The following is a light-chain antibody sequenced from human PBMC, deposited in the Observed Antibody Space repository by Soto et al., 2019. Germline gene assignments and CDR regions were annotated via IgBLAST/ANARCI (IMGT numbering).Light chain of an antibody. CDR2: DVT. J-gene: IGLJ1*01. Sequence: QSALTQPRSVSGSPGQSVTISCTGTSNDVGGYNYVSWYQQHPAKAPKVMIYDVTERPSGVPYRFSGSKSGNTASLTISGLQAEDEADYYCCSYAGSYTYVFGTGTKVTVL. V-gene: IGLV2-11*01. CDR1: SNDVGGYNY. CDR3: CSYAGSYTYV.